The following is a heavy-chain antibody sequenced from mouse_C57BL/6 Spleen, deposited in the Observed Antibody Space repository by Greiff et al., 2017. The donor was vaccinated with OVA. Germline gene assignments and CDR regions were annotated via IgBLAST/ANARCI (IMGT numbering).Heavy chain of an antibody. CDR2: ISDGSSYT. V-gene: IGHV5-4*01. CDR3: AREPSYYGSSFDY. D-gene: IGHD1-1*01. J-gene: IGHJ2*01. CDR1: GFTFSSYA. Sequence: EVKLMESGGGLVKPGGSLKLSCAASGFTFSSYAMSWVRQTPEKRLEWVATISDGSSYTYYPDNVKGRFTISRDNAKNNLYLQMSHLKSEDTAMYYCAREPSYYGSSFDYWGQGTTLTVSS.